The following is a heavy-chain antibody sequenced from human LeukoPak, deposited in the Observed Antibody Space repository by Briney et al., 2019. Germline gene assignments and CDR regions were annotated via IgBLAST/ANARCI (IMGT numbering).Heavy chain of an antibody. CDR2: VSGNGGSS. Sequence: ETLSLTCTVSGGSISSSSYYWGWVRQAPGKGLEWVSAVSGNGGSSFYADSVKGRFTISRDNSKNTLFLQVDSLRAEDSAIYYCARRKVGGTGDYWGQGTQVTVSS. D-gene: IGHD1-26*01. CDR3: ARRKVGGTGDY. V-gene: IGHV3-23*01. J-gene: IGHJ4*02. CDR1: GGSISSSSYY.